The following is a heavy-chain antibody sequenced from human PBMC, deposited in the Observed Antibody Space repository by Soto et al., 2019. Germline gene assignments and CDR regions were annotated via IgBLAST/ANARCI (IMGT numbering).Heavy chain of an antibody. CDR1: SASINDNNW. D-gene: IGHD3-3*01. CDR2: VYHSGIT. Sequence: QVQLQESGPGLVKPSGTLSLTCAVSSASINDNNWWSWVRQPPGKGLEWVGEVYHSGITNYNPSLESRVTVSVDKSKNHFSLNLTSVTAADTAVYYCARGAAVGSNTIFDYWGQGALVIVSS. CDR3: ARGAAVGSNTIFDY. V-gene: IGHV4-4*02. J-gene: IGHJ4*02.